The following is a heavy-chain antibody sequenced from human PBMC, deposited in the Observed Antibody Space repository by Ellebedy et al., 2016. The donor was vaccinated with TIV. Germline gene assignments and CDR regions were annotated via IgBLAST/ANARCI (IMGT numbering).Heavy chain of an antibody. Sequence: PGGSLTLSCATSGFTFSSHYVDWVRQAPGKGLEWVARSRDKANRHTTEYAASVTGRFTISRDESKNSLFLQMNSLKTEDTALYYCTRSTSGSGNVDYWGQGTLVTVSS. J-gene: IGHJ4*02. CDR1: GFTFSSHY. CDR2: SRDKANRHTT. D-gene: IGHD1-26*01. CDR3: TRSTSGSGNVDY. V-gene: IGHV3-72*01.